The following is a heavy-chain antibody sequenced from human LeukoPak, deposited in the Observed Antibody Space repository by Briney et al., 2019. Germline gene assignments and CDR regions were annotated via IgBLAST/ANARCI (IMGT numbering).Heavy chain of an antibody. Sequence: SETLSLTCTVSGASISSYYWSWIRQPPGKGLEGIGYIDYSGSTNYNPPLKSRVTISVNTSKNQFSLKLSSVTAADTAVYYCARHDYSRGWYFLAYWGQGTLVTVSS. J-gene: IGHJ4*02. V-gene: IGHV4-59*08. D-gene: IGHD6-19*01. CDR3: ARHDYSRGWYFLAY. CDR1: GASISSYY. CDR2: IDYSGST.